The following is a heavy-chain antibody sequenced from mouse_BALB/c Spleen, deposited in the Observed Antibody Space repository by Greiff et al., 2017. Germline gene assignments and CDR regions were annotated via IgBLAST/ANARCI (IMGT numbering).Heavy chain of an antibody. CDR1: GYTFTSYW. CDR3: ARGGFYYGSSYSWFAY. D-gene: IGHD1-1*01. V-gene: IGHV1S81*02. J-gene: IGHJ3*01. CDR2: INPSNGRT. Sequence: QVQLQQPGAELVKPGASVKLSCKASGYTFTSYWMHWVKQRPGQGLEWIGEINPSNGRTNYNEKFKSKATLTVDKSSSTAYMQLSSLTSEDSAVYYCARGGFYYGSSYSWFAYWGQGTLVTVSA.